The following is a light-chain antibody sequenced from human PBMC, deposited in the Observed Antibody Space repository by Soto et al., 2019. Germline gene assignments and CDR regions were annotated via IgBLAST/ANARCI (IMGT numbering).Light chain of an antibody. V-gene: IGLV2-14*01. J-gene: IGLJ1*01. Sequence: QSALTQPASVSGSPGQSITISCTGTSSDVGGYNYVSWYQQHPGKAPKLMIYGVSNPPSGVSNRFSGSKSGNTASLTISGLQAEDESDYYCSSYTSGSTLGVFGTGTKLTVL. CDR3: SSYTSGSTLGV. CDR1: SSDVGGYNY. CDR2: GVS.